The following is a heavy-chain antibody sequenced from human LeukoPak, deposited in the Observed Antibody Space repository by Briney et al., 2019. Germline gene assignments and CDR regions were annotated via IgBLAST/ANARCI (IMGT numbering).Heavy chain of an antibody. D-gene: IGHD1-26*01. V-gene: IGHV1-18*01. CDR1: GYTFTSYG. CDR3: ARVRKARGEQYPYYNWFDP. Sequence: ASVKVSCKASGYTFTSYGISWVRQAPGQGLEWMGWISAYNGNTNYAQKLQGRVTMTTDTSTSTAYMELRSLRSDDTAVYYCARVRKARGEQYPYYNWFDPWGQGTLVTVSS. J-gene: IGHJ5*02. CDR2: ISAYNGNT.